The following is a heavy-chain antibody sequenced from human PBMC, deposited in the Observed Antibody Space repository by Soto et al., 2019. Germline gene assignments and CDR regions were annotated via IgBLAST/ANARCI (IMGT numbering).Heavy chain of an antibody. Sequence: QVQLQQSGPGLVNPSQPLSLTCAISVDSVSSDITSWNWIRQSTSRGLEWLGRTYYRSKWFHDYALSVKSRITINPDTSKNHRYLYLNSMNAEDTAVYYCARRNALDVWGQGTVVTVSS. J-gene: IGHJ3*01. CDR2: TYYRSKWFH. CDR1: VDSVSSDITS. CDR3: ARRNALDV. V-gene: IGHV6-1*01.